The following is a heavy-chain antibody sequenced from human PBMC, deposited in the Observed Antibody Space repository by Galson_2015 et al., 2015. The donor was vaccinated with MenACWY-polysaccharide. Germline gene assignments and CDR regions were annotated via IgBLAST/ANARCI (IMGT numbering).Heavy chain of an antibody. CDR1: GFPFRSFS. D-gene: IGHD4/OR15-4a*01. CDR3: ARDREVTMVRAFDI. CDR2: ISYDGSNK. J-gene: IGHJ3*02. Sequence: PRLFCSTVGFPFRSFSMPWVRPAPGQGVGVGAGISYDGSNKYYADSVKGRFTISRDNSKNTLYLQMNSLRAEDTAVYYCARDREVTMVRAFDIWGQGTMVTVSS. V-gene: IGHV3-30-3*01.